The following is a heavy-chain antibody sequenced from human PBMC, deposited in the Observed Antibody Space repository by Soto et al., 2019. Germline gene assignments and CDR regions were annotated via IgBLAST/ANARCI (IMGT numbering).Heavy chain of an antibody. Sequence: SETLSLTCTVSGGSISSGGYYWSWIRQHPGKGLEWIGYIYYSGSTYYNPSLKSRVTISVDTSKSQFSLKLSSVTAADTAVYYCARGITIFPTDHYGMDVWGQGTTVT. CDR2: IYYSGST. CDR3: ARGITIFPTDHYGMDV. V-gene: IGHV4-31*03. J-gene: IGHJ6*02. D-gene: IGHD3-9*01. CDR1: GGSISSGGYY.